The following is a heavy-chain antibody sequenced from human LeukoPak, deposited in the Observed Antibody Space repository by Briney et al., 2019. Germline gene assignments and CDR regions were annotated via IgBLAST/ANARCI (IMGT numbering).Heavy chain of an antibody. CDR2: IYYSGST. J-gene: IGHJ4*02. Sequence: SETLSLTCTVSGGSISSYYWSWIRQPPGKGLEWIGYIYYSGSTNYNPSLKSRVTMSVDTSKNQFSLKLSSVTAADTAVYYCAVGKGYTSGWYFDYWGQGTLVTVSS. D-gene: IGHD6-19*01. CDR3: AVGKGYTSGWYFDY. V-gene: IGHV4-59*01. CDR1: GGSISSYY.